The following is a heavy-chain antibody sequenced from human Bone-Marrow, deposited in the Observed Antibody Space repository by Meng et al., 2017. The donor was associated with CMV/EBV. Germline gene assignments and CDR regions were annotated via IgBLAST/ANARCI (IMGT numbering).Heavy chain of an antibody. Sequence: FAFSNYAMSWVRQAPGKGLGWVSDVSGSGGSTYHADSVKGRFAISRDSAKNSLYLQINSLRAEDTAVYYCARDHIRGRAYTGISSDYWGQGTLVTVSS. CDR1: FAFSNYA. CDR3: ARDHIRGRAYTGISSDY. CDR2: VSGSGGST. V-gene: IGHV3-23*01. J-gene: IGHJ4*02. D-gene: IGHD2-2*02.